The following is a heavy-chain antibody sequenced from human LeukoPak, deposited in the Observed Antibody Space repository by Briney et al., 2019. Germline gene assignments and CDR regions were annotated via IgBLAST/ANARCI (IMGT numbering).Heavy chain of an antibody. CDR3: ARGRGGKYGKYYFDY. J-gene: IGHJ4*02. Sequence: GGSLRLSCAASGFTFSGSWMSSVRQAPAKGLECVANIKQEGNEKYYVESVKGRFTISIHNAKNSLYVQMTSLRAEDTAVYYCARGRGGKYGKYYFDYWGQGTLVTVSS. V-gene: IGHV3-7*01. D-gene: IGHD3-16*01. CDR2: IKQEGNEK. CDR1: GFTFSGSW.